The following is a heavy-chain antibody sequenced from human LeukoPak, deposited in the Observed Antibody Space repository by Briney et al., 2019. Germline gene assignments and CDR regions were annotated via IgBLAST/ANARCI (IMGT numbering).Heavy chain of an antibody. J-gene: IGHJ3*02. V-gene: IGHV4-61*02. CDR3: ARHQQQLARWHDAFDI. CDR2: IYTSGST. D-gene: IGHD1-1*01. Sequence: PSETLSLTCTVSGGSISSGSYYWSWIRQPAGKGLEWIGRIYTSGSTNYNPSLKSRVTMSVDKSKNQFSLNLNSVTAADTAVYYCARHQQQLARWHDAFDIWGQGTVVTVSS. CDR1: GGSISSGSYY.